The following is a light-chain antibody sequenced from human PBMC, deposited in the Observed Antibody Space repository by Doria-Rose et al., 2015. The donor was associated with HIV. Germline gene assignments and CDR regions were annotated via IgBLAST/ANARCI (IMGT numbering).Light chain of an antibody. CDR3: QQYYDTPS. CDR1: QSRLYTSTNY. CDR2: WAS. Sequence: TQSPESLGMSLGERANLHCQSNQSRLYTSTNYLAWYQQTPGQPHILSIYWASTRQSGVPARFSGSGSGTDFTLTISSLEAEDVAVYYCQQYYDTPSFGPGTTVDIK. V-gene: IGKV4-1*01. J-gene: IGKJ3*01.